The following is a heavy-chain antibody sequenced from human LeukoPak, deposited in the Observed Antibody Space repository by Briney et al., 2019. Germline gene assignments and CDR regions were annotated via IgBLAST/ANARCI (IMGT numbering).Heavy chain of an antibody. CDR3: TGQAYYYDTSGFNFDY. CDR1: GFTFSDSA. J-gene: IGHJ4*02. CDR2: IRSNANSYAT. D-gene: IGHD3-22*01. V-gene: IGHV3-73*01. Sequence: PGGSLRLSCAASGFTFSDSAMHWVRQASGKGLEWVGRIRSNANSYATAYAASVKGRFTISRDDSKNTAYLQMNSLKTEDTAVYYCTGQAYYYDTSGFNFDYWGQGTLVTVSS.